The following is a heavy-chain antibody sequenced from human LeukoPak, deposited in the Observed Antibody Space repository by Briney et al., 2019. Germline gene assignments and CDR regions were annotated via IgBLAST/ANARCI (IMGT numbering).Heavy chain of an antibody. D-gene: IGHD3/OR15-3a*01. J-gene: IGHJ4*02. CDR1: GGTFSSYA. V-gene: IGHV1-18*01. Sequence: ASVKVSCKASGGTFSSYAISWVRQAPGQGLEWMGWISAYNGNTNYAQKLQGRVTMTTDTSTSTAYMELRSLGSDDTAVYYCARQRSRTGVFDYWGQGTLVTVSS. CDR2: ISAYNGNT. CDR3: ARQRSRTGVFDY.